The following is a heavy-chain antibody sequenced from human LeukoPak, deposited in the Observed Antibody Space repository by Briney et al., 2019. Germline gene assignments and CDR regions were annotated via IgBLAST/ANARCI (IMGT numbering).Heavy chain of an antibody. D-gene: IGHD6-13*01. V-gene: IGHV1-18*01. CDR1: GYTFTSYG. Sequence: ASVKVSCKASGYTFTSYGISWVRQAPGQGLEWMGWISAYNGNTNYAQKLQGRVTMTTDTSTSTAYMELRSLRSDDTAVYYCARDSGISSWSQPRGHFDYWGQGTLVTVSS. CDR2: ISAYNGNT. J-gene: IGHJ4*02. CDR3: ARDSGISSWSQPRGHFDY.